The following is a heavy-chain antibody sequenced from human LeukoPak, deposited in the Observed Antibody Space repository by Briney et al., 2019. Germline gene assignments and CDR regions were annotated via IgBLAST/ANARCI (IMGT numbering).Heavy chain of an antibody. V-gene: IGHV4-39*01. CDR3: ARHFWAPPVTFDY. Sequence: PSETLSLACTVSGGSISSSSYSWGWIRQPPGKGLEWIGSIYYSGSTYYNPSLKSRVTISVDTSKNQFSLKLSSVTAADTAVYYCARHFWAPPVTFDYWGQGTLVTVSS. D-gene: IGHD3-3*01. CDR2: IYYSGST. J-gene: IGHJ4*02. CDR1: GGSISSSSYS.